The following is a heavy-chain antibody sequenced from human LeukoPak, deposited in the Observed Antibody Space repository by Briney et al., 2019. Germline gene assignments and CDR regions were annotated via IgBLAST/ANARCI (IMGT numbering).Heavy chain of an antibody. J-gene: IGHJ6*03. CDR2: IYYSGST. D-gene: IGHD5-18*01. Sequence: SETLTLTCTASGVSISSHYWSWVRQPPGKGLEWVGYIYYSGSTNYNPSLKSRVTISVDTSKNQFSLKLSSVTAADTAVYYCATGGYSYGYGGYYYYMDVWGKGTTVTVSS. V-gene: IGHV4-59*11. CDR1: GVSISSHY. CDR3: ATGGYSYGYGGYYYYMDV.